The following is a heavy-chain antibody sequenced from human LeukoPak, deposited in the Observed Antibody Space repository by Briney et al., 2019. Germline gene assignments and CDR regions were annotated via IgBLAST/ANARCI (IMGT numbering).Heavy chain of an antibody. Sequence: PSETLSLTCTVSGYSISSGYYWGWIRQPPGKGLEWIGSIYHSGSTYYNPSLKSRVTISVDTSKNQFSLKLNSVTAADTAVYYCARGRQHDYWGQGTLVTVSS. CDR3: ARGRQHDY. D-gene: IGHD2-2*01. CDR1: GYSISSGYY. V-gene: IGHV4-38-2*02. CDR2: IYHSGST. J-gene: IGHJ4*02.